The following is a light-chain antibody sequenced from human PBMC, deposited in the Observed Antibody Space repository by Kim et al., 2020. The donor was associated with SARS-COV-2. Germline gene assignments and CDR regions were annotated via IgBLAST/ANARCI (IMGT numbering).Light chain of an antibody. J-gene: IGLJ3*02. CDR3: CSYAGSYTWV. CDR1: SSNVGGYNY. CDR2: DGS. Sequence: GHSVTISCTGTSSNVGGYNYVSWYQQHPGKVPKVMIYDGSERPSGVPDRFSGSKSGNTASLTMSGLQAEDGADYYCCSYAGSYTWVFGGGTQLTVL. V-gene: IGLV2-11*01.